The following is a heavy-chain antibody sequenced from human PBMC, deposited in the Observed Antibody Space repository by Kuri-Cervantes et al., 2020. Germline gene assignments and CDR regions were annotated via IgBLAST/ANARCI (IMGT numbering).Heavy chain of an antibody. V-gene: IGHV1-69*13. CDR2: IIPIFGTA. D-gene: IGHD1-1*01. J-gene: IGHJ5*02. CDR3: ARDPTVNWNDGGNWFDP. CDR1: GGTFSSYA. Sequence: SVKVSCKASGGTFSSYAISWVRQAPGQGLEWMGGIIPIFGTANYAQKFQGRVTITADESTSTAYMELSSLRSDDTAVYYCARDPTVNWNDGGNWFDPWGQGTLVTVSS.